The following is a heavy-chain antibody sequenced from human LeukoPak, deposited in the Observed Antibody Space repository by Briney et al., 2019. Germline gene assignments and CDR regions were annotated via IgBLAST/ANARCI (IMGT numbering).Heavy chain of an antibody. CDR1: GYTFTSYD. V-gene: IGHV1-8*03. D-gene: IGHD6-13*01. CDR3: ARDPGGYSSRPLFDY. J-gene: IGHJ4*02. CDR2: MNPNTGNT. Sequence: ASVKVSCKASGYTFTSYDINWVRQATGQGLEWMGWMNPNTGNTGYAQKFQGRVTITRDTSINTAYMELSSLRSEDTAVYYCARDPGGYSSRPLFDYWGQGTLVTVSS.